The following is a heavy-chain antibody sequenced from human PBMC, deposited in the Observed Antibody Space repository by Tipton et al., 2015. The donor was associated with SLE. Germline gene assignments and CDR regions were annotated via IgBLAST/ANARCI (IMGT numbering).Heavy chain of an antibody. Sequence: TLSLTCTVSGGSISSHYWSWIRQPPGKGLEWIGYIYYSGSTNYNPSLKSRVTISVDTSKNQFSLKLSSVTAADTAVYYCARLLVVYAFDIWGQGTMATVSS. V-gene: IGHV4-59*11. CDR2: IYYSGST. J-gene: IGHJ3*02. CDR1: GGSISSHY. CDR3: ARLLVVYAFDI. D-gene: IGHD2-8*02.